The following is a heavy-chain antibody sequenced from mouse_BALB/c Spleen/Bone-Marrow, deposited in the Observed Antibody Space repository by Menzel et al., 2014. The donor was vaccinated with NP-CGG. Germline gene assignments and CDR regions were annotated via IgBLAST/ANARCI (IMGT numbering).Heavy chain of an antibody. D-gene: IGHD2-3*01. Sequence: QVHLQQPGAELAKPGASVKMSCKASGYTFTSYWMHWVKQRPGQGLEWIGYIYPSTGYTEHNQKFKDKAIMTADKSSSTAYMQLSSLTSEDSAVYYCARDGYAYWGQGTLVTVSA. CDR1: GYTFTSYW. V-gene: IGHV1-7*01. J-gene: IGHJ3*01. CDR2: IYPSTGYT. CDR3: ARDGYAY.